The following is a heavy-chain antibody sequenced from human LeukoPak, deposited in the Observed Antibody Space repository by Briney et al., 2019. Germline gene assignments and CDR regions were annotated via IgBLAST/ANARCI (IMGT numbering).Heavy chain of an antibody. V-gene: IGHV4-59*08. CDR1: GGSISSSY. CDR3: TRRITGTTSDSFDY. D-gene: IGHD1-20*01. J-gene: IGHJ4*02. Sequence: SETLSLTCTVSGGSISSSYWSWIRQPPGKGLEWIGYIYYSGSTHYNPSLKSRVTMSVDTSKSQFSLKLSSVTAADTAVYYCTRRITGTTSDSFDYWGQGILVTVSS. CDR2: IYYSGST.